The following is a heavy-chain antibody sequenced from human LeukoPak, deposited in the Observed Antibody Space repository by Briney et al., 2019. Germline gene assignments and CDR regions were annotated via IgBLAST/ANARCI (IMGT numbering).Heavy chain of an antibody. CDR3: ARRYFDY. CDR1: GFTFSSYG. V-gene: IGHV3-7*03. J-gene: IGHJ4*02. CDR2: IKQDGSEK. Sequence: GGSLRLSCAASGFTFSSYGMSWVRQAPGKGLEWVANIKQDGSEKYYADSVKGRFIISRDNAKNALYLQMSSLRAEDTAIYYCARRYFDYWGQGTLVTVSS.